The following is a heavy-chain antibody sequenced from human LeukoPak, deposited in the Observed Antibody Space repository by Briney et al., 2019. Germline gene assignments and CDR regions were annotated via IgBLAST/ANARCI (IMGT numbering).Heavy chain of an antibody. Sequence: SVKVSCKTSGVTSSSYTISWVRQAPGQGLEWMGRIIPILGIANYAQKFQGRVTITADKSTSTAYMDLSSLRSEDPAVYYCAEPHYYDISGYRGAFDIWGQGTMVTVSP. V-gene: IGHV1-69*02. J-gene: IGHJ3*02. CDR1: GVTSSSYT. CDR2: IIPILGIA. CDR3: AEPHYYDISGYRGAFDI. D-gene: IGHD3-22*01.